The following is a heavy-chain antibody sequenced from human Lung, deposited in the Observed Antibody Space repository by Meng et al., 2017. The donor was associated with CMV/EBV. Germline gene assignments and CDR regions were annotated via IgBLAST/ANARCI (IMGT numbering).Heavy chain of an antibody. CDR2: INPNSGGT. V-gene: IGHV1-2*02. J-gene: IGHJ6*02. CDR1: GYTFGGHY. CDR3: ARDVNSRSGYVYYYYGMDV. D-gene: IGHD3-3*01. Sequence: ASVKVSCKASGYTFGGHYMHWVRQAPGQGLEWMGWINPNSGGTNYAQKFQGRVTMTRDTSINTAYMELSRLRSDDTAVYYCARDVNSRSGYVYYYYGMDVWGQGTTVTVSS.